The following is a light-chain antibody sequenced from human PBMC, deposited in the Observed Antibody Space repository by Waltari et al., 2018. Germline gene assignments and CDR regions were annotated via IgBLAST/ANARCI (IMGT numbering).Light chain of an antibody. Sequence: EIVLTQSPGTLSLSPGERATLSCRASQSFSSPYLAWYQKKPGQAPRLLIYGASSRATGIPDRFSGSGSGTDFTLTISRLEPEDFAVYYCQQYGTSPPFTFGQGAKLEIK. J-gene: IGKJ2*01. CDR3: QQYGTSPPFT. CDR1: QSFSSPY. CDR2: GAS. V-gene: IGKV3-20*01.